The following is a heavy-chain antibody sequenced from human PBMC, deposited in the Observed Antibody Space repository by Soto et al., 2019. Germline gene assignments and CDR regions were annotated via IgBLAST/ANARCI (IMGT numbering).Heavy chain of an antibody. Sequence: GGSLRLSCAASGFTFSSYDMHWVRQATGKGLEWVSAIGTAGDTYYPGSVKGRFTISRENAKNSLYLQMNSLRAEDTAVYYCAKTATGYCSSTSCSEYYFDYWGQGTLVTVSS. J-gene: IGHJ4*01. V-gene: IGHV3-13*01. CDR1: GFTFSSYD. CDR3: AKTATGYCSSTSCSEYYFDY. D-gene: IGHD2-2*01. CDR2: IGTAGDT.